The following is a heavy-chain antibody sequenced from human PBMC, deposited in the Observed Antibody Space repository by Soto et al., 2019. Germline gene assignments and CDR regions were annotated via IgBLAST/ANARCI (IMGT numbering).Heavy chain of an antibody. D-gene: IGHD1-26*01. Sequence: QVQLVQSGGGVVKPGRSLRLSCAASGFTFSSYGMPWVRQAPGKGLEWVAVISDDGSNKYYADSVKGRFTISRDNSKNTLDLPMSSLRAEDTAVYSGAKDRRKGVGGAPFDYWGQGTLVTVSS. CDR2: ISDDGSNK. J-gene: IGHJ4*02. CDR1: GFTFSSYG. CDR3: AKDRRKGVGGAPFDY. V-gene: IGHV3-30*18.